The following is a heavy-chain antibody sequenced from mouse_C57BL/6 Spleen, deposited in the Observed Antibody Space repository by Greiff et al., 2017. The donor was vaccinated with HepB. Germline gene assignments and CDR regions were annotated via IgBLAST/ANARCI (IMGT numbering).Heavy chain of an antibody. CDR3: ARSTVVPISYYFDY. CDR1: GYTFTSYW. CDR2: IDPSDSYT. Sequence: QVQLKQPGAELVMPGASVKLSCKASGYTFTSYWMHWVKQRPGQGLEWIGEIDPSDSYTNYNQKFKGKSTLTVDKSSSTAYMQLSSLTSEDSAVYYCARSTVVPISYYFDYWGQGTTLTVSS. V-gene: IGHV1-69*01. J-gene: IGHJ2*01. D-gene: IGHD1-1*01.